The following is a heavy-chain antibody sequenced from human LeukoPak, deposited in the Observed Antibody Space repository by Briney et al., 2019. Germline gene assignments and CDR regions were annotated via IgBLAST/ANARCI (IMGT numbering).Heavy chain of an antibody. J-gene: IGHJ4*02. Sequence: SETLSLTCAVYGGSFSGYYWSWIRQPPGKGLEWIGEINHSGSTNYNPSIKSRVTISVDTSKNQFSLKLSSVTAADTAVYYCARGQVGRAGTFRIWAYFDHWGQGTLVIVSS. V-gene: IGHV4-34*01. CDR3: ARGQVGRAGTFRIWAYFDH. D-gene: IGHD6-19*01. CDR1: GGSFSGYY. CDR2: INHSGST.